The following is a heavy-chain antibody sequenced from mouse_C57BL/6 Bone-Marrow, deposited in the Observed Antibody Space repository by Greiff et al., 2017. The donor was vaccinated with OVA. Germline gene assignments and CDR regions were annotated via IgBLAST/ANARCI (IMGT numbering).Heavy chain of an antibody. CDR1: GFSFNTYA. CDR2: IRSKSNNYAT. V-gene: IGHV10-1*01. D-gene: IGHD1-1*01. Sequence: EVQRVESGGGLVQPKGSLKLSCAASGFSFNTYAMNWVRQAPGKGLEWVARIRSKSNNYATYYADSVKDRFTISRDDSESMLYLQMNNLKTEDTAMYYCVRHEGYGTGFDYWGQGTTLTVSS. CDR3: VRHEGYGTGFDY. J-gene: IGHJ2*01.